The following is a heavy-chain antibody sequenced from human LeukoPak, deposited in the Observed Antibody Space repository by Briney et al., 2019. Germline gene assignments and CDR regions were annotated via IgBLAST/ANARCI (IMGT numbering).Heavy chain of an antibody. CDR2: ISSSGGST. CDR1: GFTFTSHG. D-gene: IGHD3-22*01. V-gene: IGHV3-23*01. J-gene: IGHJ4*02. Sequence: GXSLRXXCAASGFTFTSHGMGWVRQAPGKGLQWVSSISSSGGSTYYADSVKGRFTISRDNSNNTLYIQMNRQRAEDTGVYYCXXXXXXXXGXLXXXDYWGQXTXVTVSS. CDR3: XXXXXXXXGXLXXXDY.